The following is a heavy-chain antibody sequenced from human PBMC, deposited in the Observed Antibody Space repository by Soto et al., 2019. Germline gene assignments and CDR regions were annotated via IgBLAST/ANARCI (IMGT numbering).Heavy chain of an antibody. CDR2: IVVGSGNT. V-gene: IGHV1-58*01. CDR1: GFTFTSSA. J-gene: IGHJ6*02. CDR3: AATCTSSSCISTVYYYYGMDV. Sequence: QMQLVQSGPEVQKPGTSVKVSCKASGFTFTSSAVQWVRQARGQRLEWIGWIVVGSGNTNYAQKFQERVTFTRDMSTSTAYMELSSLRSDDTAVYYCAATCTSSSCISTVYYYYGMDVWGQGTTVTVSS. D-gene: IGHD6-6*01.